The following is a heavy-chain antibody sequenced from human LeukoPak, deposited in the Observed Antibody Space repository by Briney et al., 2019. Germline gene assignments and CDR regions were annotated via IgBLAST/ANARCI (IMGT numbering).Heavy chain of an antibody. CDR1: GFTFSSNY. Sequence: GGSLRLSCAASGFTFSSNYMSWVRQAPGKGLEWVSVLYGGGSTYYADSVKGRFTISRDNSKNTLYLQMNSLRAEDTAVYYCARSPSGEPTNWGQGTLVTVSS. V-gene: IGHV3-53*01. CDR3: ARSPSGEPTN. CDR2: LYGGGST. J-gene: IGHJ4*02. D-gene: IGHD3-16*01.